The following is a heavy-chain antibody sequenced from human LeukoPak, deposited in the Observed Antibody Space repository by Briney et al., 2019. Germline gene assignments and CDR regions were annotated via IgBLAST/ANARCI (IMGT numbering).Heavy chain of an antibody. V-gene: IGHV5-51*01. CDR2: IYPGDSDT. Sequence: PGESLKISCKGSGYSFTTYWIAWVRQMPGKGLERMGIIYPGDSDTRYSPTFEGQVTISADKSTSTAYVQWSSLKASDTAMYYCARGTKGYSSNWPPDYWGQGTLVTVSS. D-gene: IGHD6-13*01. CDR1: GYSFTTYW. CDR3: ARGTKGYSSNWPPDY. J-gene: IGHJ4*02.